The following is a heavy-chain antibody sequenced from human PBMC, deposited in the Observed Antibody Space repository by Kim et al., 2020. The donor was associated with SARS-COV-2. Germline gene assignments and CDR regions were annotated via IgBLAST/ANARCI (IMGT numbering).Heavy chain of an antibody. CDR3: ARGRAVLTIFGVILNPPYFDY. CDR2: INHSGST. V-gene: IGHV4-34*01. CDR1: GGSFSGYY. J-gene: IGHJ4*02. Sequence: SETLSLTCAVYGGSFSGYYWSWIRQPPGKVLEWIGEINHSGSTNYNPSLKSRVTISVDTSKNQFSLKLSSVTAADTAVYYCARGRAVLTIFGVILNPPYFDYWGQGTLVTVSS. D-gene: IGHD3-3*01.